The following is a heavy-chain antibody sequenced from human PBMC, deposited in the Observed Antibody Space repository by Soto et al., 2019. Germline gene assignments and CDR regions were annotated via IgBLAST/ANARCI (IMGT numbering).Heavy chain of an antibody. CDR2: ISYDGRNK. CDR3: ASSPPDVDTAMVTGHYHYYGMAV. CDR1: GFTFSSYA. V-gene: IGHV3-30-3*01. D-gene: IGHD5-18*01. Sequence: QVQLVESGGGVVQPGRSLRLSCAASGFTFSSYAMHWVRQAPGKGLEWVAVISYDGRNKYYADSVKGLFTISRDNSKNKLYLQMNSPRDDHTAVYYCASSPPDVDTAMVTGHYHYYGMAVWGQGTTVTVAS. J-gene: IGHJ6*02.